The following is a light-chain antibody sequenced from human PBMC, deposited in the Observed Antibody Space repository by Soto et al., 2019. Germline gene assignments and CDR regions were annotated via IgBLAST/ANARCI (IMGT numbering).Light chain of an antibody. Sequence: IQMTQSPSSVSASVGDRVTVTCRASQGIGSWLAWYQHKPGRAPKLLIYAASSLQGGVPSRFSGSGSGTESTLTISSLQPEDFGTYYCHQGKSLPLTFGGGTKVDIK. CDR1: QGIGSW. CDR3: HQGKSLPLT. V-gene: IGKV1-12*01. CDR2: AAS. J-gene: IGKJ4*01.